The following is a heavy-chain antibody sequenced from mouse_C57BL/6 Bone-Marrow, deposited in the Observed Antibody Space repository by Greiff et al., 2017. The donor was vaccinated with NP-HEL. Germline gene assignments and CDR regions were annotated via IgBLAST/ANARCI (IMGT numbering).Heavy chain of an antibody. CDR2: ISYDGSN. CDR1: GYSITSGYY. D-gene: IGHD1-1*01. J-gene: IGHJ3*01. CDR3: ARGRDGSRAWFAY. Sequence: EVQRVESGPGLVKPSQSLSLTCSVTGYSITSGYYWNWIRQFPGNKLEWMGYISYDGSNNYNPSLKNRISITRDTSKNQFFLKLNSVTTEDTATYYCARGRDGSRAWFAYWGQGTLVTVSA. V-gene: IGHV3-6*01.